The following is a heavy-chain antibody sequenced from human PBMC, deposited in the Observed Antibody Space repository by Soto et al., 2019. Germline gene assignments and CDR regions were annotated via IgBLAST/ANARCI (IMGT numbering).Heavy chain of an antibody. Sequence: EVQLVESGGGLVQPGGSLRLSCATSGFILSDCAMNWVRQAPGKGLEWVSYISSSSSVIDYADSVKGRFTVSRDNATNALYLQMNCLRAEDTAVDYCARDLSWGWNWYNYMDVWGKVATV. D-gene: IGHD1-7*01. J-gene: IGHJ6*03. V-gene: IGHV3-48*01. CDR3: ARDLSWGWNWYNYMDV. CDR2: ISSSSSVI. CDR1: GFILSDCA.